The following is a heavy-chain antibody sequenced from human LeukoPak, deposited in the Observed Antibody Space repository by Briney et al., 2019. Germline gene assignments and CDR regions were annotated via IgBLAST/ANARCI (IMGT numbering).Heavy chain of an antibody. CDR1: GGTFSSYA. J-gene: IGHJ4*02. Sequence: ASVKVSCKDSGGTFSSYAISWLRQAPGQGLEWMGGIIPIFGTANYAQKFQGRVTITADESTSTAYMELSSLRSEDTAVYYCVRGRGSSSWYNYWGQGTLVTVSS. D-gene: IGHD6-13*01. CDR2: IIPIFGTA. CDR3: VRGRGSSSWYNY. V-gene: IGHV1-69*13.